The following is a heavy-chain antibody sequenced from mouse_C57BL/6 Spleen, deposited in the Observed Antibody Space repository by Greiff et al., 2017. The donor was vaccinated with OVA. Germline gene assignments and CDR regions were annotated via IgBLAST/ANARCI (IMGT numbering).Heavy chain of an antibody. J-gene: IGHJ2*01. Sequence: EVKLQESGGGLVKPGGSLKLSCAASGFTFSSYAMSWVRQTPEKRLEWVATISDGGSYTYYPDNVKGRFTISRDNAQNNLYLQMSHLKTEDTAMYYCAREGDGYLDYWGQGTTLTVSS. D-gene: IGHD2-3*01. V-gene: IGHV5-4*01. CDR3: AREGDGYLDY. CDR1: GFTFSSYA. CDR2: ISDGGSYT.